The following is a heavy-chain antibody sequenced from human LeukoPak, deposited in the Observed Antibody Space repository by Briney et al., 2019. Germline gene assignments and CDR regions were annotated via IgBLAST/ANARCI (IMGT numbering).Heavy chain of an antibody. Sequence: GEFLKISCHVSGYIFTYYLLGLVRQMPGEVVEWMGIFYPGDSDTIYRPSFQGQVTISVDKSIITAYLQWSSLKASDTAMYYCARQDGKSKYFFDYWDQGTLVTVSS. V-gene: IGHV5-51*01. J-gene: IGHJ4*02. CDR1: GYIFTYYL. CDR3: ARQDGKSKYFFDY. CDR2: FYPGDSDT.